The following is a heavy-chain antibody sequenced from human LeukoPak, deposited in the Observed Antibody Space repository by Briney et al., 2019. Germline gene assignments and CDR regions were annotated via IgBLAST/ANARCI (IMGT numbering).Heavy chain of an antibody. D-gene: IGHD3-10*01. Sequence: SQTLSLTCAVSGGSISSGGYSWSWIRQPPGKGLEWIGYIYHSGSTYYNPSLKSRVTISVDRSKNQFSLKLSSVTAADTAVYYCAREAGVYGSGSYLNWFDPWGQGTLVTVSS. CDR1: GGSISSGGYS. CDR3: AREAGVYGSGSYLNWFDP. CDR2: IYHSGST. V-gene: IGHV4-30-2*01. J-gene: IGHJ5*02.